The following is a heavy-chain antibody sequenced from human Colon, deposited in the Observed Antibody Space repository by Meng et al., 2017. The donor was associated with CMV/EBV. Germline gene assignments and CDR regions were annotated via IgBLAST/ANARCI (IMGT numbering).Heavy chain of an antibody. CDR1: GYTLTELS. V-gene: IGHV1-24*01. CDR3: ASERLGAAAIPLDY. D-gene: IGHD6-13*01. J-gene: IGHJ4*02. CDR2: FNPEDGER. Sequence: ASVKVSCKVSGYTLTELSIHWVRQAPGKGLEWMGGFNPEDGERVYAQKFQGRVTMTDDTSTDTAYMELSSLRFEDTAVYYCASERLGAAAIPLDYWGQGTRVTVSS.